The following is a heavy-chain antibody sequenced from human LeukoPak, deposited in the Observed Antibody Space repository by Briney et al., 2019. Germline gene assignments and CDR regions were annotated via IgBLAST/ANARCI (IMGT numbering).Heavy chain of an antibody. CDR2: INSDGSST. J-gene: IGHJ3*02. CDR1: GITFSSYW. V-gene: IGHV3-74*01. D-gene: IGHD3-10*01. Sequence: GGSLRLSCAASGITFSSYWMHWVRQVPGKGLVWVSRINSDGSSTSYADSVKGRYTISGDNAKNTLYLQMNSLRAEDTAVYYCARDLKLLWFGVVLDSGAFDIWGQGTMVTVSS. CDR3: ARDLKLLWFGVVLDSGAFDI.